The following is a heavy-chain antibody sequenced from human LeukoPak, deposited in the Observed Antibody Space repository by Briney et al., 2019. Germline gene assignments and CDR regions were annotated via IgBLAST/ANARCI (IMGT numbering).Heavy chain of an antibody. D-gene: IGHD3-10*01. CDR3: AKGGVRGVQHYYYYMDV. CDR1: GITFSSYG. J-gene: IGHJ6*03. CDR2: ISSTGGTT. Sequence: PGGTLRLSCAASGITFSSYGMSWVRQAPGKGLEWVSSISSTGGTTYYADSVKGRFTISRDNAKNSLYLQMNSLRAEDTALYYCAKGGVRGVQHYYYYMDVWGKGTTVTISS. V-gene: IGHV3-23*01.